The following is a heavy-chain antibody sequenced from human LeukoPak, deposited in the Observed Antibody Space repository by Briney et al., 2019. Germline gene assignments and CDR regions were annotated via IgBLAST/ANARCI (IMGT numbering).Heavy chain of an antibody. D-gene: IGHD3-10*01. V-gene: IGHV3-15*01. CDR3: SRHNEFFN. Sequence: PGGSLRLSCAASGFSFTDAWMNWVRQAPGKGLEWVGRIKSITYETHYSAPVQGRFTISRDDSRTTLYLQMSSLRSDDTAVYYCSRHNEFFNWGQGTLVTVSS. CDR2: IKSITYET. J-gene: IGHJ4*02. CDR1: GFSFTDAW.